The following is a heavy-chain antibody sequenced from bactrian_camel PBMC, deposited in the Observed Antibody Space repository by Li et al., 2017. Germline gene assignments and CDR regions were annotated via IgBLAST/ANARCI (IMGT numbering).Heavy chain of an antibody. CDR2: ISTGSTEI. CDR3: AISYDGSPAY. CDR1: GYTFGGAW. D-gene: IGHD2*01. J-gene: IGHJ4*01. Sequence: VQLVESGGGLVQPGGFLRLSCATSGYTFGGAWMSWVRHAPGKGLEWVSIISTGSTEIYYAESVKGRFTISRDNAENMVYLQMNSLKSEDTALYYCAISYDGSPAYWGQGTQVTVS. V-gene: IGHV3S6*01.